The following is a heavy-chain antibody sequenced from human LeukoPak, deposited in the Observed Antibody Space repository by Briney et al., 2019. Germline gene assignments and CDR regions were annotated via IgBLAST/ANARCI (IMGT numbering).Heavy chain of an antibody. J-gene: IGHJ6*02. CDR2: MNPNSGNT. CDR1: GYTFTSYD. D-gene: IGHD6-19*01. CDR3: ARGSGQWLAYYYYGMDV. V-gene: IGHV1-8*01. Sequence: ASVKVSCKASGYTFTSYDINWVRQATGQGLEWMGWMNPNSGNTGYAQKLQGRVTMTRNTSISTAYMELSSLRSEDTAVYYCARGSGQWLAYYYYGMDVWGQGTTVTVSS.